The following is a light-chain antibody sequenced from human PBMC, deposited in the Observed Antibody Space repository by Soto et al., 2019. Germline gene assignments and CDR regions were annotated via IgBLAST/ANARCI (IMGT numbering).Light chain of an antibody. Sequence: IQMTQSPSTLAASVGDRVTITCLASQNINKWLAWHQQKPGQAPKVLIYKAFTLESGVPSRFRGSGSGSGYTLTITSLQPDDVATYYCQQYDTYSWTFGQGTKVDIK. CDR3: QQYDTYSWT. CDR1: QNINKW. V-gene: IGKV1-5*03. CDR2: KAF. J-gene: IGKJ1*01.